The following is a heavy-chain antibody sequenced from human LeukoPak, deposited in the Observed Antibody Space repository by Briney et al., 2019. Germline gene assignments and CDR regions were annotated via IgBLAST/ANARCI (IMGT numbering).Heavy chain of an antibody. CDR2: IKEDGSEK. CDR1: GFTFSWFW. J-gene: IGHJ6*04. V-gene: IGHV3-7*01. CDR3: ARFEAV. Sequence: GGSLRLSCAASGFTFSWFWMSWVRQAPGKGLEWVANIKEDGSEKYYVDSVKGRSTISRDNAKNSLYLQMNSLRVEDTAVYYCARFEAVWGKGTTVTVSS. D-gene: IGHD3-10*01.